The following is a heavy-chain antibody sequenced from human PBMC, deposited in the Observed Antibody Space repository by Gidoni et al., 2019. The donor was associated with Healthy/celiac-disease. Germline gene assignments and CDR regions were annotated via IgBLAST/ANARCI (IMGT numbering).Heavy chain of an antibody. V-gene: IGHV1-18*01. CDR3: ARDRPPPTLRFLEWLSDYYYYGMDV. Sequence: QVQLVQSGAEVKKPGASVKVSCKDSGYTFTSYGISWVRQAPGQGLEWMGWISAYNGNTNSAQQLQGRVTMTTDTSTSTAYMELRSLRSDDTAVYYCARDRPPPTLRFLEWLSDYYYYGMDVWGQGTTVTVSS. CDR2: ISAYNGNT. CDR1: GYTFTSYG. J-gene: IGHJ6*02. D-gene: IGHD3-3*01.